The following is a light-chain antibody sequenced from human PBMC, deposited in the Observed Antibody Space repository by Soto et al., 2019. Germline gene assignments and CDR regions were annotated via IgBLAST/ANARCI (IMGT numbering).Light chain of an antibody. CDR2: EVN. J-gene: IGLJ2*01. Sequence: QYALTQPPSASGSPGQSVTISCTGTSSDVGGYNYVSWYQQHPGKAPKLMIYEVNKRPSGVPDRFSGSKSGNTASLTVSGLQAEDEADYYCSSNAGSKGVFGGGTKLTVL. V-gene: IGLV2-8*01. CDR3: SSNAGSKGV. CDR1: SSDVGGYNY.